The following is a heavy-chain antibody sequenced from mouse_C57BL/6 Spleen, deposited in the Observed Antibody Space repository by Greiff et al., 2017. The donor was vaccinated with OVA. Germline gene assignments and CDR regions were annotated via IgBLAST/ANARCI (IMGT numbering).Heavy chain of an antibody. J-gene: IGHJ4*01. CDR1: GFTFSDYY. CDR2: INYDGSST. CDR3: ARYYYGSSYAMDY. D-gene: IGHD1-1*01. V-gene: IGHV5-16*01. Sequence: EVHLVESEGGLVQPGSSMKLSCTASGFTFSDYYMAWVRQVPEKGLEWVANINYDGSSTYYLDSLKSRFIISRDNAKNILYLQMSSLKSEDTATYYCARYYYGSSYAMDYWGQGTSVTVSS.